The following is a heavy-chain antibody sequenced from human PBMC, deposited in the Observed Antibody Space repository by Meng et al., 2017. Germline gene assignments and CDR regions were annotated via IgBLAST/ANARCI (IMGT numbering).Heavy chain of an antibody. CDR1: GGSFSGYY. Sequence: QVQLRQWGAGLLKPSETRSLTCAVYGGSFSGYYWSWIRQPPGKGLEWIGEINHSGSTNYNPSLKSRVTISVDTSKNQFSLKLSSVTAADTAVYYCARFYCSGGSCRDYWGQGTLVTVSS. CDR2: INHSGST. J-gene: IGHJ4*02. V-gene: IGHV4-34*01. CDR3: ARFYCSGGSCRDY. D-gene: IGHD2-15*01.